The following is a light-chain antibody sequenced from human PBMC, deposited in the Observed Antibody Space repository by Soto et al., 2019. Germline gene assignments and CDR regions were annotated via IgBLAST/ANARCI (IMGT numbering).Light chain of an antibody. CDR3: QQYNNWPPFS. V-gene: IGKV3-15*01. CDR2: GAS. Sequence: EIVMTQSPATLSVSPGERATLSCRASQSISSNLAWYQQKNGQTPRLLIYGASTRAAGIPARFSGSGSGTDFTLTISSLQSEDFAVYYCQQYNNWPPFSFGLGTKVYIK. J-gene: IGKJ3*01. CDR1: QSISSN.